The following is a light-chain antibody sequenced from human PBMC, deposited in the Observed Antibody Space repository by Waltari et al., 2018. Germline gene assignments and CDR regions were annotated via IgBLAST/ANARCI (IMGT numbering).Light chain of an antibody. CDR3: QTWGSGIWV. V-gene: IGLV4-69*01. J-gene: IGLJ3*02. CDR1: SGHSNNA. Sequence: QLVLTQSPSASASLGASVKLTCTLSSGHSNNAFAWHQQQPDKGPRYLLKLNTYGSHIRGDGIPDRLSGSSAGAERFLIISSLQFDDEADYYCQTWGSGIWVFGGGTRLTIL. CDR2: LNTYGSH.